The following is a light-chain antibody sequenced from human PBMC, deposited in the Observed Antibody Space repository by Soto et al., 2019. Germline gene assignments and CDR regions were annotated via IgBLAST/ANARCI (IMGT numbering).Light chain of an antibody. CDR1: SSNIGADYG. Sequence: QAVVTQPPSVSGAPGQRVTISCTGSSSNIGADYGVHWYQQLPGRAPKLLIYDNNNRPSGVPDRFSGSKSDTSASLAITGLQSEDEADYYCASWDDSLTVVFGGGTKLTVL. V-gene: IGLV1-40*01. CDR2: DNN. CDR3: ASWDDSLTVV. J-gene: IGLJ3*02.